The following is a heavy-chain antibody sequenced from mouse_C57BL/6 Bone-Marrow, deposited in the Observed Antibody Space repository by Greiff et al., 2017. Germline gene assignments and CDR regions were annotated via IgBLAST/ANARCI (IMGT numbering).Heavy chain of an antibody. J-gene: IGHJ2*01. CDR2: ISYDGSN. D-gene: IGHD4-1*01. CDR1: GYSITSGYY. CDR3: ARDAESGTD. Sequence: ESGPGLVKPSQSLSLTCSVTGYSITSGYYWNWIRQFPGNKLEWMGYISYDGSNNYNPSLKNRISITRDTSKNQFFLKLNSVTTEDTATYYCARDAESGTDWGQGTTLTVSS. V-gene: IGHV3-6*01.